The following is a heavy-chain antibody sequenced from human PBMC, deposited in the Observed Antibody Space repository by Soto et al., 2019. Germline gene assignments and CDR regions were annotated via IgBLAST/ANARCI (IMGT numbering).Heavy chain of an antibody. CDR1: GFTFDDYA. CDR2: ISWNSGSI. CDR3: AKANPLWFGESLGGYYYYGMDV. Sequence: GGSLRLSCAASGFTFDDYAMHWVRQAPGKGLEWVSGISWNSGSIGYADSVKGRFTISRDNAKNSLYLQMNSLRAEDTALYYCAKANPLWFGESLGGYYYYGMDVRGQGTTVTVSS. D-gene: IGHD3-10*01. J-gene: IGHJ6*02. V-gene: IGHV3-9*01.